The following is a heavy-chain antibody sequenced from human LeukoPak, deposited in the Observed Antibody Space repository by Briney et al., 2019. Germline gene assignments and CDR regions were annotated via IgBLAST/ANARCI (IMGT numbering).Heavy chain of an antibody. V-gene: IGHV4-4*07. J-gene: IGHJ5*02. CDR3: ARDRPLATVTTVDTYGFDP. CDR2: IYTSGRT. D-gene: IGHD4-17*01. CDR1: GGSISSYY. Sequence: SETLSLTCTVSGGSISSYYWNWIRQPAGKGLEWIGRIYTSGRTNYNTSLKSRVTVSADTSKNQLSLKLSSVTAADTAVYYCARDRPLATVTTVDTYGFDPWGQGTLVTVSS.